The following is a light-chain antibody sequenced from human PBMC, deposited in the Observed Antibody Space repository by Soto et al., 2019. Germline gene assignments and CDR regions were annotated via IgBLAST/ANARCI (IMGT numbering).Light chain of an antibody. CDR2: DAS. J-gene: IGKJ1*01. V-gene: IGKV1-5*01. CDR3: LQYDNHSWT. CDR1: RSISDW. Sequence: DIQLTQSPSTLSPSVGDRVTITCRASRSISDWLAWYQQKPGKAPKLLIFDASTLKSGVPSRFSGSGSGTEFTLTISSLQPDDVATYYCLQYDNHSWTFGQGTRWIS.